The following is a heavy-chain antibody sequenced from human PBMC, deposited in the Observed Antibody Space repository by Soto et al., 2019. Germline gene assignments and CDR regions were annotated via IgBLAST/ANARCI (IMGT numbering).Heavy chain of an antibody. CDR2: ISYDGSNK. CDR1: GFTFSSYA. J-gene: IGHJ3*02. Sequence: GGSLRLSCAASGFTFSSYAMHWVRQAPGKGLEWVAVISYDGSNKYYADSVKGRFTISRDNSKNTLYLQMNSLRAEDTAVYYCARGGRNYGDYVYAFDIWGQGTMVTVSS. V-gene: IGHV3-30-3*01. CDR3: ARGGRNYGDYVYAFDI. D-gene: IGHD4-17*01.